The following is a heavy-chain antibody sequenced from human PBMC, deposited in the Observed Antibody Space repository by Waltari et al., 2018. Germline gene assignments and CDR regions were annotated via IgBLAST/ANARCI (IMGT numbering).Heavy chain of an antibody. CDR1: GFTFGDYW. D-gene: IGHD5-18*01. CDR3: ARKGGRGYPYGPFYYDH. V-gene: IGHV3-74*01. Sequence: EVQLVESGGGLVQPGGSLRLSCVASGFTFGDYWTHWVRQPPGKGMEWVSRINIDGGYISYTDSVKGRFTISRDNAKNTLFLQLNSLRAEDTAVYYCARKGGRGYPYGPFYYDHWGQGTLVTVSP. J-gene: IGHJ4*02. CDR2: INIDGGYI.